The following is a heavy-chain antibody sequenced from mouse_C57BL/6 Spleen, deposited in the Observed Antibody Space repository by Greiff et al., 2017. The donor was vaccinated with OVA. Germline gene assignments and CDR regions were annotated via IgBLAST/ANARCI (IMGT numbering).Heavy chain of an antibody. CDR3: ARGYSNSAWFAY. D-gene: IGHD2-5*01. CDR2: IHPNSGST. Sequence: QVQLKQPGAELVKPGASVKLSCKASGYTFTSYWMHWVKQRPGQGLEWIGMIHPNSGSTNYNEKFKSKATLTVDNSSSTAYMQLSRLTSADSAVYYCARGYSNSAWFAYWGQGTLVTVSA. J-gene: IGHJ3*01. CDR1: GYTFTSYW. V-gene: IGHV1-64*01.